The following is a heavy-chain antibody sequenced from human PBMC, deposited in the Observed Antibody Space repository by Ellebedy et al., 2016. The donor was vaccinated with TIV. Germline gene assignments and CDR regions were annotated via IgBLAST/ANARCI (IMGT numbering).Heavy chain of an antibody. CDR3: AVLVVPAAYDAFDI. V-gene: IGHV1-18*01. Sequence: ASVKVSXXASGYTFTSYGISWVRQAPGQGLEWMGWISAYNGNTNYAQKLQGRVTMTTDTSTSTAYMELRSLRSDDTAVYYCAVLVVPAAYDAFDIWGQGTMVTVSS. D-gene: IGHD2-2*01. CDR2: ISAYNGNT. CDR1: GYTFTSYG. J-gene: IGHJ3*02.